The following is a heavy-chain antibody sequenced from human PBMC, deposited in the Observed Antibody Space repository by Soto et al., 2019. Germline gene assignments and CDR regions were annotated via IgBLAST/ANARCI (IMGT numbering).Heavy chain of an antibody. CDR3: ARERVNTIFGVVIPNGSYGMDV. V-gene: IGHV4-30-4*01. D-gene: IGHD3-3*01. CDR1: GGSISSGDYY. Sequence: SETLSLTCTVSGGSISSGDYYWSWIRQPPGKGLEWIGYIYYSGSTNYNPSLKSRVTISVDTSKNQFSLKLSSVTAADTAVYYCARERVNTIFGVVIPNGSYGMDVWGQGTTVTVSS. CDR2: IYYSGST. J-gene: IGHJ6*02.